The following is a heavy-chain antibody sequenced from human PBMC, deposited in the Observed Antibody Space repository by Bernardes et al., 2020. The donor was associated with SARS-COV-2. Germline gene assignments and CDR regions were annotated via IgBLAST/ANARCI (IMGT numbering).Heavy chain of an antibody. CDR3: TNGLDN. J-gene: IGHJ6*02. D-gene: IGHD3-9*01. CDR1: GFTLSGSA. V-gene: IGHV3-73*01. Sequence: GGSLRLSRAASGFTLSGSALHWVRQASGKGLEWVGRIRGKANSDATAYGASVKGRFSISRDDSENTAYLQMNSLKAEDTAVYFCTNGLDNWGQGTTVTVSS. CDR2: IRGKANSDAT.